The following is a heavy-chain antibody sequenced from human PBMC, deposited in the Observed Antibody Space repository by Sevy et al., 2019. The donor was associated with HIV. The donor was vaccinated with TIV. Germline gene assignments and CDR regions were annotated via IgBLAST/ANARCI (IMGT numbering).Heavy chain of an antibody. V-gene: IGHV3-48*02. CDR1: GFTFSISD. D-gene: IGHD3-10*01. Sequence: GGSLRLSCAASGFTFSISDMNWVRQAPGKGLEWVSFISSRSSTIYYADSVKGRFTISRDNAKNSLYLQMNSLRDDDTAVYYCASGSNHKNFDYWGQGTLATVSS. J-gene: IGHJ4*02. CDR2: ISSRSSTI. CDR3: ASGSNHKNFDY.